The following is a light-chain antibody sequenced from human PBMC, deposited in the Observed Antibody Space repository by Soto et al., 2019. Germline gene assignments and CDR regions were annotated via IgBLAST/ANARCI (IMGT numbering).Light chain of an antibody. V-gene: IGKV1-5*03. Sequence: DIQMTQSPSTLSASVGDRVTITCRASQSITTYLAWYQQKAGEAPKLLIYKASSLESGVPSRFSGSGSGTEFTLTISSLQPDDLATYYCKQYNSSSVTFGGGTKVDIK. J-gene: IGKJ4*01. CDR1: QSITTY. CDR2: KAS. CDR3: KQYNSSSVT.